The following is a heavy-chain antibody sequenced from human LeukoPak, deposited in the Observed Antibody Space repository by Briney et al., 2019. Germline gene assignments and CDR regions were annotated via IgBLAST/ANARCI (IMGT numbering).Heavy chain of an antibody. CDR3: AKASYGSGSYYTSLAD. J-gene: IGHJ4*02. V-gene: IGHV3-23*01. Sequence: GGSLRLSCAASGFTFSNYAMSWVRQAPGKGLEWASAISGSGESTYYADSVKGRFTISRDNSKNTLYLQMSTVRADDTAVYYCAKASYGSGSYYTSLADWGQGTLVTVSS. CDR1: GFTFSNYA. D-gene: IGHD3-10*01. CDR2: ISGSGEST.